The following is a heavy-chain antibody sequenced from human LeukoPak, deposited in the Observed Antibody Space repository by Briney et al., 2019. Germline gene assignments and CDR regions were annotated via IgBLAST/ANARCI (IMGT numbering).Heavy chain of an antibody. CDR3: ARDDCSKTSCYGI. CDR1: GFTFSSYG. V-gene: IGHV3-33*01. J-gene: IGHJ4*02. CDR2: IWYDGSNK. D-gene: IGHD2-2*01. Sequence: PGRSLRLSCAASGFTFSSYGMHWVRQAPGKGLEWVAVIWYDGSNKYYADSVKGRFTISRDNSKNTLYLQMNSLRAEDTAVYYCARDDCSKTSCYGIWGQGTLVTVSS.